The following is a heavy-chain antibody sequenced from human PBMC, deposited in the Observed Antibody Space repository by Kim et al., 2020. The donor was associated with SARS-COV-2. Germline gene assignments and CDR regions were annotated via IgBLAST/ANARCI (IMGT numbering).Heavy chain of an antibody. CDR1: GGSISSGGYY. V-gene: IGHV4-31*03. Sequence: SETLSLTCTVSGGSISSGGYYWSWIRQHPGKGLEWIGYIYYSGSTYYNPSLKSRVTISVDTSKNQFSLKLSSVTAAATAVYYCAREDSSRWYDPWGQGTLVTVSS. D-gene: IGHD6-13*01. CDR3: AREDSSRWYDP. CDR2: IYYSGST. J-gene: IGHJ5*02.